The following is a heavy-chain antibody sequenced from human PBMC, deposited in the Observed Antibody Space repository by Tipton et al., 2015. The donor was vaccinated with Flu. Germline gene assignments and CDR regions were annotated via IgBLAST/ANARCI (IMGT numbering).Heavy chain of an antibody. CDR2: IYSSGST. V-gene: IGHV4-4*07. J-gene: IGHJ4*02. Sequence: TLSLTCTVSGGSINSYYWSWIRQSAGKGLEWIGRIYSSGSTNYNPSLKSRVTMSVDTSKNQFSLKMSSVTAADTAVYYCARFSVRGESDYWGQGTLVNVSS. CDR3: ARFSVRGESDY. D-gene: IGHD3-10*01. CDR1: GGSINSYY.